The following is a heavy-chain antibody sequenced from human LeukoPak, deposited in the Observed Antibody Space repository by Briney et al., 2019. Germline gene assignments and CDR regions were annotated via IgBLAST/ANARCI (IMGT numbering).Heavy chain of an antibody. V-gene: IGHV7-4-1*02. CDR2: INTNTGNP. CDR1: GYTFTSYA. Sequence: ASVKVSCKASGYTFTSYAMNWVRQAPGQGLEWMGWINTNTGNPTYAQGFTGRFVFSLDTSVSTAYLQISSLKAEDTAVYYCARDAVTGYSSGWYKPFPFDSWGQGTLVTVSS. CDR3: ARDAVTGYSSGWYKPFPFDS. J-gene: IGHJ4*02. D-gene: IGHD6-19*01.